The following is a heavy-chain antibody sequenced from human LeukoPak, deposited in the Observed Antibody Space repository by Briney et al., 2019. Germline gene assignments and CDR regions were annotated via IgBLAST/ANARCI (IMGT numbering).Heavy chain of an antibody. Sequence: GGSLRLSCAASGFTFSSYAMSWVRQAPGKGLEWVSAISGSGGSTYYADSVKGRFTISRDNSKNTLYLQMNSLRAEDTAVYYCAKRPQYYDFWSGYWGYWGQGTLVTVSS. CDR3: AKRPQYYDFWSGYWGY. V-gene: IGHV3-23*01. CDR2: ISGSGGST. J-gene: IGHJ4*02. CDR1: GFTFSSYA. D-gene: IGHD3-3*01.